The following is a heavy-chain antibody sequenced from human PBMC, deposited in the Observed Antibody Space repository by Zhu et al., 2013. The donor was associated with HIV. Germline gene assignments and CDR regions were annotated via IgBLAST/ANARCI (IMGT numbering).Heavy chain of an antibody. J-gene: IGHJ4*02. V-gene: IGHV1-69*01. CDR2: IIPIFGTT. CDR1: GDTFSNYA. D-gene: IGHD4-17*01. CDR3: ARGPHPDYGDYKGPWYYFDY. Sequence: QVQLVQSGAEVKKPGSSVKVSCKAYGDTFSNYAISWVRQAPGQGLEWMGGIIPIFGTTNSAQKFRGRVTITADESTSTAYMELSSLTSDDTAVYYCARGPHPDYGDYKGPWYYFDYWGQGTLVTVSS.